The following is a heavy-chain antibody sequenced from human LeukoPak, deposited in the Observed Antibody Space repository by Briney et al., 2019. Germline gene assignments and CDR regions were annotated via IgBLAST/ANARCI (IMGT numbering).Heavy chain of an antibody. CDR2: IWYDGSNK. V-gene: IGHV3-33*06. CDR1: GFTFSSYG. D-gene: IGHD4-11*01. J-gene: IGHJ5*02. CDR3: AKDPDYSNYGWFDP. Sequence: PGRSLRLSCAASGFTFSSYGRHWVRQAPGKGLEWVAVIWYDGSNKYYADSVKGRFTISRDNSKNTLYLQMNSLRAEDTAVYYCAKDPDYSNYGWFDPWGQGTLVTVSS.